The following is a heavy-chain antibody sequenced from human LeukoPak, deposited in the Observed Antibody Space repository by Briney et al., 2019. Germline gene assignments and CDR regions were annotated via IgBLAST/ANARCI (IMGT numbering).Heavy chain of an antibody. V-gene: IGHV1-46*01. Sequence: ASVKVSCKASGYTFTSYGISWVRQAPGQGLEWMGIINPSGGSTSYAQKFQGRVTMTRDTSTSTVYMELSSLRSEDTAVYYCARRGSYDFWSGYYVDYWGQGTLVTVSS. D-gene: IGHD3-3*01. J-gene: IGHJ4*02. CDR1: GYTFTSYG. CDR3: ARRGSYDFWSGYYVDY. CDR2: INPSGGST.